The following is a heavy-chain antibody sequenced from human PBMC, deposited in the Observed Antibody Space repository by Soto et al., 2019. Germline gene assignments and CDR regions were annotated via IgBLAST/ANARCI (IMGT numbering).Heavy chain of an antibody. D-gene: IGHD2-8*01. CDR2: INPKSGGT. V-gene: IGHV1-2*04. Sequence: ASVKVSCKASGYSFTDYHIHWVRQAPGQGLEWLGRINPKSGGTSTAQKFQGWVTTTTDTSISTASMELTRLTSDDTAIYYCARGDSTDCSNGVCDFFYNHDMEVRGQGTT. J-gene: IGHJ6*02. CDR3: ARGDSTDCSNGVCDFFYNHDMEV. CDR1: GYSFTDYH.